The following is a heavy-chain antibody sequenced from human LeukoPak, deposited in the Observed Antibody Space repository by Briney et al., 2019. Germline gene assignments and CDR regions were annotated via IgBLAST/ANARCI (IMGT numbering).Heavy chain of an antibody. Sequence: SETLSLTCTVSGGSISSYYWSWIRQPPGKGLEWIGYIYYSGSTNYNPSLKSRVTISVDTSKNQFSLKLSSVTAADTAVYYCARAGYCSSTSCYTGGFDPWGQGTLVTVSS. J-gene: IGHJ5*02. V-gene: IGHV4-59*01. CDR3: ARAGYCSSTSCYTGGFDP. CDR1: GGSISSYY. CDR2: IYYSGST. D-gene: IGHD2-2*02.